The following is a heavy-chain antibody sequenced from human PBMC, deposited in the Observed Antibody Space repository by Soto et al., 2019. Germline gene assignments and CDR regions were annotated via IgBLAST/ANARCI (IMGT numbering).Heavy chain of an antibody. V-gene: IGHV1-8*01. CDR1: GYTFTSYD. D-gene: IGHD2-2*01. CDR2: MNPNSGNT. Sequence: QVQLVQSGAEVKKPGASVKVSCKASGYTFTSYDINWVRQATGQGLEWMGWMNPNSGNTGYAQKSQGRVPMTRNTAKSTAYRERSSRRSEDTAVYYCARRRGEVPAPNHYSYYYRAVGGKGTTVTVP. CDR3: ARRRGEVPAPNHYSYYYRAV. J-gene: IGHJ6*03.